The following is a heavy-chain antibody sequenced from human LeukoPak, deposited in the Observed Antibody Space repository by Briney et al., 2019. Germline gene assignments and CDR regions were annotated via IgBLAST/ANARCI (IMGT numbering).Heavy chain of an antibody. V-gene: IGHV3-48*03. D-gene: IGHD3-10*01. Sequence: GGSLRLSCAASGFTFSSYEMNWVRQAPGKGLEWVSYISSSGSTIYYADSVKGRFTISRDNAKNSLYLQMNSLRAEDTAVYYCAKDAILGSGSYYYYYYYMDVWGKGTTVTISS. CDR1: GFTFSSYE. CDR2: ISSSGSTI. CDR3: AKDAILGSGSYYYYYYYMDV. J-gene: IGHJ6*03.